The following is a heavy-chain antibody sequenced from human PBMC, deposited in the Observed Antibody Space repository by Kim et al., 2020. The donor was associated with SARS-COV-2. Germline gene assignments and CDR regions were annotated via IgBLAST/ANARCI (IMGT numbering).Heavy chain of an antibody. V-gene: IGHV3-30*04. D-gene: IGHD6-13*01. Sequence: GGYLRLSCAASGFTFSSYAMHWVRQAPGKGLEWVAVISYDGSNKYYADSVKGRFTISRDNSKNTLYLQMNSLRAEDTAVYYCARDQGAAAGIRDYGMDVWGQGTTVTVSS. CDR2: ISYDGSNK. CDR3: ARDQGAAAGIRDYGMDV. J-gene: IGHJ6*02. CDR1: GFTFSSYA.